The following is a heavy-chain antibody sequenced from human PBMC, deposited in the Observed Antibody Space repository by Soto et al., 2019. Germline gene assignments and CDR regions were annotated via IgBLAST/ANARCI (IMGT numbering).Heavy chain of an antibody. CDR1: GYSFTSYF. CDR2: IDPYGGST. Sequence: QVQLVQSGAEVKKPGASVKISCKASGYSFTSYFMHWVRQAPGQGPEWMGIIDPYGGSTSYAQKFQGRVTMTTDTSTSTVYVELSSLRSEDTAVYYCASLIGVDTLRDYWGQGTLVTVSS. V-gene: IGHV1-46*01. CDR3: ASLIGVDTLRDY. D-gene: IGHD3-3*01. J-gene: IGHJ4*02.